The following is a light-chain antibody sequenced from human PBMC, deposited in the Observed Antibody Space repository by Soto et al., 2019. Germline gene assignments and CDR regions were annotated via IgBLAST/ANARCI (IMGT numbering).Light chain of an antibody. V-gene: IGKV3-15*01. Sequence: EIVMTQSPATLSVSPGERVTLSCRASQSVRSNLAWYQQIPGQAPRLLIYAASTRATGIPDRFSGSGSGTEFTLTISSLQSEXFAIYSCQHYDHWPLTFGGGTKVEIK. CDR3: QHYDHWPLT. CDR2: AAS. CDR1: QSVRSN. J-gene: IGKJ4*01.